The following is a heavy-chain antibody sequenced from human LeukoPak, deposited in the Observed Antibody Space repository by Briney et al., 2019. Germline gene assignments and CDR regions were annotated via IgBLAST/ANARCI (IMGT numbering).Heavy chain of an antibody. D-gene: IGHD3-16*01. Sequence: ASVKVSCKASGYTFTSYGISWVRQAPGQGLEWMGWISAYNGNTNYAQKLQGRVTMTTDTSTSTAYVELRSLRSDDTAVYYCARDLFDSQEAYTYWGQGTPVTVSS. V-gene: IGHV1-18*01. CDR1: GYTFTSYG. CDR2: ISAYNGNT. J-gene: IGHJ4*02. CDR3: ARDLFDSQEAYTY.